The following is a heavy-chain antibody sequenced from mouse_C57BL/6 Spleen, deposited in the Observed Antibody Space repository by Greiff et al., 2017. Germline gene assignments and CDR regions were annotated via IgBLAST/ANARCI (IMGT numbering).Heavy chain of an antibody. CDR3: SKCPYDYFAY. V-gene: IGHV1-59*01. CDR2: IDPSDSYT. Sequence: QVQLQQPGAELVRPGTSVKLSCKASGYTFTSYWMHWVNQRPGQGLEWIGVIDPSDSYTNYNQKFKGKATLTVDTSSSTAYMQLSSLTSEDAAVYYFSKCPYDYFAYWGQGTLVTVSA. D-gene: IGHD2-4*01. J-gene: IGHJ3*01. CDR1: GYTFTSYW.